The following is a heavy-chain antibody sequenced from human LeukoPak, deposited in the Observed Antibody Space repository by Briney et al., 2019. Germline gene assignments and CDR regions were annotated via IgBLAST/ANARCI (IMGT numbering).Heavy chain of an antibody. CDR1: GYTFTSYD. CDR2: MNPNSGNT. D-gene: IGHD5-18*01. V-gene: IGHV1-8*01. CDR3: ARDRGYSYSFAFDI. Sequence: ASVKVSCRASGYTFTSYDINWVRQATGQGLEWMGWMNPNSGNTGYAQKFQGRVTMTRNTSISTAYMELSSLRSEDTAVYYCARDRGYSYSFAFDIWGQGTMVTVSS. J-gene: IGHJ3*02.